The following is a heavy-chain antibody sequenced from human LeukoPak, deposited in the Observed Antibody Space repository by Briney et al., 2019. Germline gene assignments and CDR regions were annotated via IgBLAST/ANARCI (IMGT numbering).Heavy chain of an antibody. CDR1: GYTFTSYY. CDR2: ISPSSGST. J-gene: IGHJ4*02. CDR3: ARDWGPWGEGYGYDY. D-gene: IGHD5-18*01. Sequence: ASVKVSCKASGYTFTSYYMHWVRQAPGQGLEWMGIISPSSGSTSYAQKFQGRVTMTTDMSTSTVYMELSSLRSEDTAVYYCARDWGPWGEGYGYDYWGQGTLVTVSS. V-gene: IGHV1-46*01.